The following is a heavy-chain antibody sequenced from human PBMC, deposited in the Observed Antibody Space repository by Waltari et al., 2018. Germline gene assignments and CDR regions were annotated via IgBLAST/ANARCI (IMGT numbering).Heavy chain of an antibody. V-gene: IGHV1-18*01. D-gene: IGHD3-3*01. CDR2: ISAYNDKT. Sequence: QVLLVQSGPEVKKPGASVKVSCKTSGYAFSEHGMNWVRQAPGQGLEWMGWISAYNDKTDYAQKFQGRVTMTIDKSTTTAYMELRSLRADDTAVYYCARDPHEFWSSYFFDAWGQGTLVTVSS. CDR3: ARDPHEFWSSYFFDA. J-gene: IGHJ5*02. CDR1: GYAFSEHG.